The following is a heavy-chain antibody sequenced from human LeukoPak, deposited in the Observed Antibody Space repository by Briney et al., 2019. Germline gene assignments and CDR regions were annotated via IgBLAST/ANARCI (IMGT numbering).Heavy chain of an antibody. Sequence: SETLSLTCTVSGGSISSYYWSWIRQPPGKGLEWIGYIYYSGSTNYNPSLKSRVTISVDTSKNQFSLKLSSVTAADTAVYYCASGVVAISSPFDYWGQGTLVTVSS. CDR3: ASGVVAISSPFDY. D-gene: IGHD5-12*01. CDR2: IYYSGST. V-gene: IGHV4-59*01. CDR1: GGSISSYY. J-gene: IGHJ4*02.